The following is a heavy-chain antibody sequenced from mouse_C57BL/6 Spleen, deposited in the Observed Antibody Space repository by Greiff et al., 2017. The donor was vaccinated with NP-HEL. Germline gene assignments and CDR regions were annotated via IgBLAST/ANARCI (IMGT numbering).Heavy chain of an antibody. J-gene: IGHJ2*01. CDR2: IYPGDGDT. CDR3: ASRDY. CDR1: GYAFSSSW. V-gene: IGHV1-82*01. Sequence: QVQLQQPGAELVMPGASVKLSCKASGYAFSSSWMNWVKQRPGKGLEWIGRIYPGDGDTNYNGKFKGKATLTADKSSSTAYMQLSSLTSEDSAVYFCASRDYWGQGTTLTVSS.